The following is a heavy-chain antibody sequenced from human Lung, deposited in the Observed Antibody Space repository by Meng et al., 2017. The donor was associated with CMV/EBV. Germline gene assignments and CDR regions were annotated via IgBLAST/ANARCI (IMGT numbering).Heavy chain of an antibody. D-gene: IGHD3-10*01. J-gene: IGHJ3*02. Sequence: LTXAASGFPFSSYIMHWVRQAPGKGLEWVAVISHDGSNKYYADPVKGRFTISRDNSKNTLYLQMNSLRAEDMAVYYCARIRSYYGSGSYSHDAFDIXGQGXMVTVSS. CDR3: ARIRSYYGSGSYSHDAFDI. CDR2: ISHDGSNK. V-gene: IGHV3-30-3*01. CDR1: GFPFSSYI.